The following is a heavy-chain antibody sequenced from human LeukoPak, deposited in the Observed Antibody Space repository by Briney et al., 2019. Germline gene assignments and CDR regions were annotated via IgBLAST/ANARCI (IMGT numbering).Heavy chain of an antibody. V-gene: IGHV1-2*04. D-gene: IGHD3-9*01. Sequence: ASVKVSCKASGYTFTGYYMHWVRQAPGQGLEWMGWINPNSGGTNYAQKFQGWVTMTRDTSISTAYMELSRLRSDDTAVYYCARDYEYYDISYAFDIWGQGTMVTVSS. CDR2: INPNSGGT. CDR3: ARDYEYYDISYAFDI. J-gene: IGHJ3*02. CDR1: GYTFTGYY.